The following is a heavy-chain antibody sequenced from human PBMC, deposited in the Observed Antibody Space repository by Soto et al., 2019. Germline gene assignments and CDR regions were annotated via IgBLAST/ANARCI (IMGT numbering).Heavy chain of an antibody. Sequence: GGSLRLSCAASGFTFSSYAMSWVRQAPGKGLKWVSAISGSGGSTYYADSVKGRFTISRDNSKNTLYLQMNSLRAEDTAVYYCAKDLGYYDSSGPGFDYWGQGTLVTVSS. CDR3: AKDLGYYDSSGPGFDY. CDR1: GFTFSSYA. D-gene: IGHD3-22*01. CDR2: ISGSGGST. J-gene: IGHJ4*02. V-gene: IGHV3-23*01.